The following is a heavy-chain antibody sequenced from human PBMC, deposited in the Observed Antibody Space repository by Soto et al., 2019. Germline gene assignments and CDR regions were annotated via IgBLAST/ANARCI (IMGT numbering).Heavy chain of an antibody. D-gene: IGHD6-13*01. Sequence: QVQLVQSGAEVKKPGSSVKVSCKASGGTFSSYALSWVRQAPGQGLEWMGGIIPMSGATNYAQKFQGRVTFTADASTTTASLELTTLSSENTSVYYCASAAPENDYWGHGTLVTVSS. CDR2: IIPMSGAT. V-gene: IGHV1-69*12. CDR1: GGTFSSYA. CDR3: ASAAPENDY. J-gene: IGHJ4*01.